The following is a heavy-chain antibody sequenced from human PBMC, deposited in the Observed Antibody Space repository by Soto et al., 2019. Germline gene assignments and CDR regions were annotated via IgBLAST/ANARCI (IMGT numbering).Heavy chain of an antibody. J-gene: IGHJ4*02. V-gene: IGHV3-23*01. D-gene: IGHD6-13*01. Sequence: EVPLLESGGGLVQPGGSLRLSCAASGFTFSSYAMNWVRQAPGKGLEWVSVISGSGGSTYYADSVKGRFTISRDNSKNTLYLQLNSLRAEDTAVYYCARRGPGTYFDYWGQGTVVTVSS. CDR2: ISGSGGST. CDR3: ARRGPGTYFDY. CDR1: GFTFSSYA.